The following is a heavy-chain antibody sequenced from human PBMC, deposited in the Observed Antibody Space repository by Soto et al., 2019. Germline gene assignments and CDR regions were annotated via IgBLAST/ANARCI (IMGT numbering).Heavy chain of an antibody. J-gene: IGHJ4*02. Sequence: PSETLSLTCTVSGGSISSSSYYWGWIRQPPGKGLEWIGGVYYTGSTYYNPSLKSRVTISVDTSKNQFSLKLSSVTAADTAVYYCARLTPGVELWFGESRFDYWGQGTLVTVSS. D-gene: IGHD3-10*01. CDR1: GGSISSSSYY. V-gene: IGHV4-39*01. CDR2: VYYTGST. CDR3: ARLTPGVELWFGESRFDY.